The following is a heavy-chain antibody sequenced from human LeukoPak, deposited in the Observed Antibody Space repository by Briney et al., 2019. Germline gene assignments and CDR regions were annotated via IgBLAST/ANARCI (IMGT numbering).Heavy chain of an antibody. CDR1: GFSVSTYP. CDR2: ITASGTDT. Sequence: GGSLRLSCTASGFSVSTYPMAWVRQAPGKGLQWVSTITASGTDTFYADSVKGRFTISRDNAKNSLYLQMNSLRAEDTAVYYCARGDDTDFWSGYYLDIWGQGTMVTVSS. J-gene: IGHJ3*02. D-gene: IGHD3-3*01. V-gene: IGHV3-21*01. CDR3: ARGDDTDFWSGYYLDI.